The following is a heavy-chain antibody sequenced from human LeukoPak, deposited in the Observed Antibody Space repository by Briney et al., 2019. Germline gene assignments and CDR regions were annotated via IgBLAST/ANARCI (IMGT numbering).Heavy chain of an antibody. CDR2: IYSGGST. V-gene: IGHV3-66*01. Sequence: PGGSLRLSCAASGFSVSNNYMSWVRQAPGKGLEWVSVIYSGGSTFYADSVKGRFTISRDNSKNTLYLQMNSLRAEDTAVYYRARDHLGYSFDYWGQGTLVTVSS. CDR1: GFSVSNNY. J-gene: IGHJ4*02. CDR3: ARDHLGYSFDY.